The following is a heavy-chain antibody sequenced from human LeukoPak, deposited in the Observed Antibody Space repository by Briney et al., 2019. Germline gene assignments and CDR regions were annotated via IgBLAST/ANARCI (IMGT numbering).Heavy chain of an antibody. D-gene: IGHD3-10*01. CDR3: ARVVITMVRGVIIVGYFDY. Sequence: ASVKVSCKASGCTFTSYDINWVRQATGQGLEWMGWMNPNSGNTGYAQKFQGRVTMTRNTSISTAYMELSSLRSEDTAVYYCARVVITMVRGVIIVGYFDYWGQGTLVTVSS. CDR1: GCTFTSYD. V-gene: IGHV1-8*01. J-gene: IGHJ4*02. CDR2: MNPNSGNT.